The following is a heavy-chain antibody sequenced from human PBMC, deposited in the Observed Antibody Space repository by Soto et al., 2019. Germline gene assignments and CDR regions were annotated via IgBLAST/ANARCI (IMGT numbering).Heavy chain of an antibody. V-gene: IGHV3-7*01. D-gene: IGHD2-2*01. CDR3: ARVGPSVPAAIYYYYYMDV. CDR1: GFTFSSYW. J-gene: IGHJ6*03. CDR2: IKQDGSEK. Sequence: GGSLRLSCAASGFTFSSYWMSWVRQAPGKGLEWVANIKQDGSEKYYVDSVKGRFTISRDNAKNSLYLQMNSLRAEDTAVYYCARVGPSVPAAIYYYYYMDVWGKGTTVTVSS.